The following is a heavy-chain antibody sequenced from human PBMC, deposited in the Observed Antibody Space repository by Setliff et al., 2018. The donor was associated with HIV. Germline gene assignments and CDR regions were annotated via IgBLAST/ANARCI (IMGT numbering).Heavy chain of an antibody. V-gene: IGHV4-59*08. CDR1: GGPISSYY. D-gene: IGHD6-13*01. CDR2: IYYTGST. J-gene: IGHJ4*02. Sequence: SETLSLTCSVSGGPISSYYWSWIRQPPGKGLEWIGYIYYTGSTNYNPSLKSRVTISVDTSKNQLSLKLNSVTATDTAVYYCARSPAAEGFWGQGTLVTVSS. CDR3: ARSPAAEGF.